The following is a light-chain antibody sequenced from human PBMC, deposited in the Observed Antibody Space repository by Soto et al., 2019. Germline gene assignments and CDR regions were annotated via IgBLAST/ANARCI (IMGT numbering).Light chain of an antibody. CDR3: QQYDHLPYT. Sequence: DIQVTQSPSSLSASVGDRVTITCQASQDIKKSLNWHQQKPGKVPKHLIFDASNLDAGVPSRFSGSGSGTDFTFTINSLQPEYIATYYCQQYDHLPYTFGQGTKLEI. J-gene: IGKJ2*01. CDR2: DAS. V-gene: IGKV1-33*01. CDR1: QDIKKS.